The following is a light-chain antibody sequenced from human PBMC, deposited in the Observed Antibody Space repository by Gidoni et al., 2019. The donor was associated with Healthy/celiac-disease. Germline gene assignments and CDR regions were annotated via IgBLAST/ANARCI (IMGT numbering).Light chain of an antibody. Sequence: EIALTQSPGTLSLSPGERATLSCRASQSVGSSYLAWYQQKPGQAPRLLIYGASSRATGIPDRFSGSGSGTDFTLTISRLEPEDFAVYYCQQYGSSPWTFGQXTKVEIK. J-gene: IGKJ1*01. V-gene: IGKV3-20*01. CDR2: GAS. CDR3: QQYGSSPWT. CDR1: QSVGSSY.